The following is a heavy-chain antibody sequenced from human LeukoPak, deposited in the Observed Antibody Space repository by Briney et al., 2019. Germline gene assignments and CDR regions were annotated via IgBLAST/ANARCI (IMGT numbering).Heavy chain of an antibody. D-gene: IGHD3-22*01. CDR2: FSGSGGST. Sequence: GGSLRLSCAASGFTFSNYAMSWVRQAPGKGLEWVSAFSGSGGSTYYADSVKGRFTISRDNSKNTLYLQMNSLRAEDTAVYYCAKGVYDSSGYYFYYFDYWGQGTLVTVSS. V-gene: IGHV3-23*01. CDR1: GFTFSNYA. J-gene: IGHJ4*02. CDR3: AKGVYDSSGYYFYYFDY.